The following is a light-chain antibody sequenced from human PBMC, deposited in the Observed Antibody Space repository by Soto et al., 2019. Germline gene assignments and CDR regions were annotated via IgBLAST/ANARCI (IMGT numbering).Light chain of an antibody. V-gene: IGKV1-39*01. CDR3: QQNYSNPPT. Sequence: DIQMTQSPSSLSASVGDRVTITCRASQSISSYLNWYQQKPGKAPKLLIYAASSLQSGVPSRFSGSGSGTDFTLTISSLQPEDFATYYCQQNYSNPPTFGQGTKVDI. CDR2: AAS. CDR1: QSISSY. J-gene: IGKJ1*01.